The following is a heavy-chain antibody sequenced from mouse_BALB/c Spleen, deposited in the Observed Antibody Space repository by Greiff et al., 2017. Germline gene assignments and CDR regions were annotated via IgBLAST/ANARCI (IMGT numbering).Heavy chain of an antibody. V-gene: IGHV10-1*02. Sequence: EVQLVESGGGLVQPKGSLKLSCAASGFTFNTYAMNWVRQAPGKGLEWVARIRSKSNNYATYYADSVKDRFTISRDDSQSMLYLQMNNLKTEDTAMYYCVIYYDYPYYAMDYWGQGTSVTVSS. CDR3: VIYYDYPYYAMDY. CDR2: IRSKSNNYAT. D-gene: IGHD2-4*01. CDR1: GFTFNTYA. J-gene: IGHJ4*01.